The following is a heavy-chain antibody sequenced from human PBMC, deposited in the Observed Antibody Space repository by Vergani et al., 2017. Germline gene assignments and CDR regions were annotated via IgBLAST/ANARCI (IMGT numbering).Heavy chain of an antibody. CDR1: GGTFSSYA. CDR2: IIPIFGTA. J-gene: IGHJ5*02. V-gene: IGHV1-69*01. Sequence: QVQLVQSGAEVKKPGSSVKVSCKASGGTFSSYAISWVRQAPGQGLEWMGGIIPIFGTANYAQKFQGRVTITADESTSTAYMELSSLRSEDTAVYYCARAGRCSSTSCYRSTRWFDPWGQGTLVTVSS. D-gene: IGHD2-2*02. CDR3: ARAGRCSSTSCYRSTRWFDP.